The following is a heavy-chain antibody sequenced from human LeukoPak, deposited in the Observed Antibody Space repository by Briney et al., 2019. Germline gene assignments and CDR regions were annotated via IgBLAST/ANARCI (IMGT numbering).Heavy chain of an antibody. V-gene: IGHV3-33*01. J-gene: IGHJ3*02. CDR2: IWYDGSNK. Sequence: GRSLRLSCAASGFTFSSYGMHWVRQAPGKGLEWVAVIWYDGSNKYYADSVKGRFTISRDNSKNTLYLQMNSLRAEDTAVYYCARDSPEMWELRGQGAFDIWGQGTMVTVS. D-gene: IGHD1-26*01. CDR1: GFTFSSYG. CDR3: ARDSPEMWELRGQGAFDI.